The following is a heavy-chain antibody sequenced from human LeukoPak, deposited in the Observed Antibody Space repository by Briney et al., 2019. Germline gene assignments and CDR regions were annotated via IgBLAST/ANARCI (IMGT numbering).Heavy chain of an antibody. CDR1: GFTFSTYV. D-gene: IGHD6-19*01. Sequence: PGGSLRLSCSVSGFTFSTYVMHWVRQAPGKGLEYVSAISSNGDNTYYADSVKGRFTISRDNSKNTLYLQMSSLRADDTAVYYCATAPLFGISSGWRTFDYWGQGTLVTVSS. J-gene: IGHJ4*02. V-gene: IGHV3-64D*06. CDR3: ATAPLFGISSGWRTFDY. CDR2: ISSNGDNT.